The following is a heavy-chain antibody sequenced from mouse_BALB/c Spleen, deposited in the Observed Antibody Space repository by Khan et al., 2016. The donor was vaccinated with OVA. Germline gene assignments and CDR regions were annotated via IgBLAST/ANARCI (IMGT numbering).Heavy chain of an antibody. CDR3: ARGGYGSPFAY. J-gene: IGHJ3*01. Sequence: QVQLKQSGPELVRPGASVKMSCKASGYTFTSFWIHWVKQRPGQGLEWIGMIDPSKSETMLNQKFKDKATLNVDKSSNTAYMQLSRLTSEGSTVYYCARGGYGSPFAYWGQGTLVTVSA. D-gene: IGHD1-1*01. V-gene: IGHV1-59*01. CDR2: IDPSKSET. CDR1: GYTFTSFW.